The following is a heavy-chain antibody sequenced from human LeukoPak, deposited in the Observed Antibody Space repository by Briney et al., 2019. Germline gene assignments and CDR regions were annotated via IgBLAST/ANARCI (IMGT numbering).Heavy chain of an antibody. D-gene: IGHD5-18*01. Sequence: ASVKVSCKASGGTFSSYAISWVRQAPGQGLEWMGGIIPIFGTANYAQKFQGRVMITADESTSTAYMELSSLRSEDTAVYYCARETKRGYSYGSVNWFDPWGQGTLVTVSS. CDR3: ARETKRGYSYGSVNWFDP. CDR2: IIPIFGTA. CDR1: GGTFSSYA. V-gene: IGHV1-69*13. J-gene: IGHJ5*02.